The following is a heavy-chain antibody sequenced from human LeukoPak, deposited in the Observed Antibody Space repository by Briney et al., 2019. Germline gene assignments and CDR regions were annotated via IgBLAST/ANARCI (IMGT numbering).Heavy chain of an antibody. V-gene: IGHV4-59*12. CDR2: IYYSGST. CDR3: ARWSDYGDYVTY. Sequence: SETLSLTCTVSGGSISSYYWSWIRQPPGKGLEWIGYIYYSGSTNYNPSLKSRVTISVDTSKNQFSLKLSSVTAADTAVYYCARWSDYGDYVTYWGQGTLVTVSS. J-gene: IGHJ4*02. CDR1: GGSISSYY. D-gene: IGHD4-17*01.